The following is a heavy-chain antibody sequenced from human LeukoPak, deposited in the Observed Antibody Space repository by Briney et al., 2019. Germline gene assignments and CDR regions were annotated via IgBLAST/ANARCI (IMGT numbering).Heavy chain of an antibody. V-gene: IGHV1-2*03. CDR1: GYTFTDYY. D-gene: IGHD2-2*01. CDR2: INPNRGGT. CDR3: ARRQIDCSTTSCYVDY. Sequence: LVASVKVSCKASGYTFTDYYINWIRQAPGQGLEWMGWINPNRGGTSYAQNFQGRVTMTRDTPITTAYMELSRLRSDDTAVYYCARRQIDCSTTSCYVDYWGQGTLVTVSS. J-gene: IGHJ4*02.